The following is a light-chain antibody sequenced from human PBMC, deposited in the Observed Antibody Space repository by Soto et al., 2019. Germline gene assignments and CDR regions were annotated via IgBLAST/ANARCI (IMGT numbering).Light chain of an antibody. Sequence: QYALTQPASVSGSPGQSITISCTGTSSDVGGYNYVSWYQQHPGKAPKLMIYEVSNRPSGVSNRFSGSTSGNTASLTISGLQAEDEADYYCSSYTRSSTRVFGGGTKLTVL. CDR1: SSDVGGYNY. CDR2: EVS. CDR3: SSYTRSSTRV. J-gene: IGLJ3*02. V-gene: IGLV2-14*01.